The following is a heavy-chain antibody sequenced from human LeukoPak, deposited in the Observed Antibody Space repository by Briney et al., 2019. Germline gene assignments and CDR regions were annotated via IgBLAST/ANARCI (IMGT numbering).Heavy chain of an antibody. CDR3: ARLAYGSGSYYGDKWFEP. CDR2: IYYSGST. J-gene: IGHJ5*02. CDR1: GGSISSYY. Sequence: SETLSLTCTVSGGSISSYYWSWIRQPPGKGLEWIGYIYYSGSTNYNPSLKSRVTISVDTSKNQFSLKLSSVTAADTAVYYCARLAYGSGSYYGDKWFEPWGQGTLVTVSS. D-gene: IGHD3-10*01. V-gene: IGHV4-59*01.